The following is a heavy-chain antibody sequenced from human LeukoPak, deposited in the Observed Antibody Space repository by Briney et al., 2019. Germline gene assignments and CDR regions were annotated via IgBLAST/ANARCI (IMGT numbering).Heavy chain of an antibody. CDR2: INSNSGAT. J-gene: IGHJ4*02. CDR1: GYTFTDYY. V-gene: IGHV1-2*02. CDR3: ARDGSLGY. D-gene: IGHD5-12*01. Sequence: GASVKVSCKASGYTFTDYYIHWVRQAPGQGLEWMGWINSNSGATNYAQKFQGRVTMTRDTSISTAYMELTRLGSVDTAVYYCARDGSLGYWGQGTLVTVSS.